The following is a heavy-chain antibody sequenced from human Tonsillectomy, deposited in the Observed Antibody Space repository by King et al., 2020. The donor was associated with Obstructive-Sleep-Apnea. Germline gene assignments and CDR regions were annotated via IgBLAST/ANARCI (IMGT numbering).Heavy chain of an antibody. CDR2: IYPGDFDS. CDR3: ARLGNSGYYFDS. V-gene: IGHV5-51*01. J-gene: IGHJ4*02. Sequence: VQLVESGAEVKKPGESLKISCKGSGYYFTNYWIVWVSQMPGKGLEWMGIIYPGDFDSRYSPSFQGQVTISADKSISTTYLQWSSLKASATAMYYCARLGNSGYYFDSWGQGTLVPVSS. D-gene: IGHD3-22*01. CDR1: GYYFTNYW.